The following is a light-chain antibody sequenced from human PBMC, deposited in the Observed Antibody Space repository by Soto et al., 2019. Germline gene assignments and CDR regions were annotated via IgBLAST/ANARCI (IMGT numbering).Light chain of an antibody. CDR2: DDG. J-gene: IGLJ1*01. CDR3: QVWDNNYDHYV. Sequence: SYELTQLPSVSVAPGQTARITCGGNNIGGKSLHWYQQKPGQAPVLVVYDDGDRPSGIPERFSGSNSGNTATLTISRVEAGDEADYYCQVWDNNYDHYVFGTGTKVTVL. V-gene: IGLV3-21*02. CDR1: NIGGKS.